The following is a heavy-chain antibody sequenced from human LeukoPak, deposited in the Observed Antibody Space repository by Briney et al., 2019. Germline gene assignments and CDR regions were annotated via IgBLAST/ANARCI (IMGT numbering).Heavy chain of an antibody. CDR3: AREGGDFDY. J-gene: IGHJ4*02. Sequence: PGGSLRLSCAASGFTFSNYAMSWVRQAPGKALEWVSALSGSGGSTYYADSVKGRFTISRDNSKNTLYLQMNSLRAEDTAVYYCAREGGDFDYWGQGTLVTVSS. D-gene: IGHD3-16*01. V-gene: IGHV3-23*01. CDR2: LSGSGGST. CDR1: GFTFSNYA.